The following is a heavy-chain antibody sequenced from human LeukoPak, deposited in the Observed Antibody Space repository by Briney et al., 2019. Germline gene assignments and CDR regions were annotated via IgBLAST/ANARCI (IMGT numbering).Heavy chain of an antibody. J-gene: IGHJ6*02. Sequence: ASVKVSCKASGYTFTGYYMHWVRQAPGQGLEWMGRIIPILGIANYAQKFQGRVTITADKSTSTAYMELSSLRSEDTAVYYCARDRDHEQQPGYYYYGMDVWGQGTTVTVSS. CDR1: GYTFTGYY. D-gene: IGHD6-13*01. CDR3: ARDRDHEQQPGYYYYGMDV. V-gene: IGHV1-69*04. CDR2: IIPILGIA.